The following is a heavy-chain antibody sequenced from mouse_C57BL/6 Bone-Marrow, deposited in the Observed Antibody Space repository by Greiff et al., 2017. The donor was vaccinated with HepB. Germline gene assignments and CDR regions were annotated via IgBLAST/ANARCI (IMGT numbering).Heavy chain of an antibody. Sequence: VQLQQPGAELVRPGTSVKLSCKASGYTFTSYWMHWVKQRPGQGLEWIGVIDPSDSYTNYNQKFKGKATLTVDTSSSTAYMQLSSLTSEDSAVYYCAREGREWYFDVWGTGTTVTVSS. CDR3: AREGREWYFDV. V-gene: IGHV1-59*01. CDR1: GYTFTSYW. CDR2: IDPSDSYT. J-gene: IGHJ1*03. D-gene: IGHD3-3*01.